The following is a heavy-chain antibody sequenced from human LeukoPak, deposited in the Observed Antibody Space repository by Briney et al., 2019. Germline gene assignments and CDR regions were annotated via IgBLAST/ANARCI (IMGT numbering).Heavy chain of an antibody. V-gene: IGHV3-9*01. D-gene: IGHD3-3*01. CDR3: ATNNDFWSGLDH. CDR2: VSWNSGSI. J-gene: IGHJ4*02. CDR1: GFTFDDYA. Sequence: GGSLRLSCAASGFTFDDYAMHWVRQAPGKGLEWVSGVSWNSGSIGYADSVKGRFTISRDNSKNTLYLQMNSLRAEDTAVYYCATNNDFWSGLDHWGQGTLVTVSS.